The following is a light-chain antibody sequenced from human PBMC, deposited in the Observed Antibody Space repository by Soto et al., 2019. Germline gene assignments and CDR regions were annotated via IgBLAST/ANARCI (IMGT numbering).Light chain of an antibody. CDR1: QSVSSSY. J-gene: IGKJ1*01. CDR3: QQYDSSPRR. V-gene: IGKV3-20*01. Sequence: EIVLTQAPGTPSLSPGERATLSCRASQSVSSSYLAWDHQKPGQAPRLVIYRTSNSSAGIPDRFSGSGSGTDFTFTISRLEPEDLAVHWCQQYDSSPRRFGQGTKV. CDR2: RTS.